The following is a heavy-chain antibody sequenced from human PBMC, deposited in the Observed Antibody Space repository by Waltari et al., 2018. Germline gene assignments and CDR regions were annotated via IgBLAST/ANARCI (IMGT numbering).Heavy chain of an antibody. CDR1: GRSISSSSYY. J-gene: IGHJ4*02. CDR3: ATKRESSASGFDY. CDR2: IYYSGST. V-gene: IGHV4-39*01. D-gene: IGHD6-19*01. Sequence: QLQLQASRPGLVKPSESLSFTCSLSGRSISSSSYYWGWIRQPPGKGLEWIGSIYYSGSTYYNPSLKSRVTMSVDTSKNQFSLKLSSVTAADTAVYYWATKRESSASGFDYWGQGTLVTVSS.